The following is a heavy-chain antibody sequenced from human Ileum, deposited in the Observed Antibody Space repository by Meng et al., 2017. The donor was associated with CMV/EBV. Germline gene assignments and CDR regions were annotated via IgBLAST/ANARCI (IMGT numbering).Heavy chain of an antibody. Sequence: EAQLVESGGGSFRPGGSLRLSCVDSGFTFSDYWMHWVRQVPGEGLVWVSRINTDETAANYAASVEDRFTISRDNTKNTVYLQMDSLRPEDTAVYYCTRDGGLGTPFDYWGQGTLVTVSS. D-gene: IGHD3-16*01. V-gene: IGHV3-74*01. CDR1: GFTFSDYW. J-gene: IGHJ4*02. CDR2: INTDETAA. CDR3: TRDGGLGTPFDY.